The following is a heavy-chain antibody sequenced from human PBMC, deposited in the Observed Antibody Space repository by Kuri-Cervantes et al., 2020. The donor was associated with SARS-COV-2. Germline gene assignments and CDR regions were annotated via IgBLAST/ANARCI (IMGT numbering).Heavy chain of an antibody. D-gene: IGHD7-27*01. V-gene: IGHV3-66*01. J-gene: IGHJ4*02. CDR2: IYSGGST. Sequence: GGSLRLSCAASGFTVSSNYMSWVRQASGKGLEWVSVIYSGGSTYYADSVKGRFTISRDNAKNSVYLQMNSLTADDTAVYYCARDLRLGKSLDYWGQGTLVTVSS. CDR1: GFTVSSNY. CDR3: ARDLRLGKSLDY.